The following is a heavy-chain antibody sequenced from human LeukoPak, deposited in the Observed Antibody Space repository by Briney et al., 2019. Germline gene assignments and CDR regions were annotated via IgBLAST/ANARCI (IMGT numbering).Heavy chain of an antibody. CDR3: ARQDGMALYYFDH. D-gene: IGHD1-14*01. V-gene: IGHV5-51*01. Sequence: GESLKISCKGPGYSFTIYWIAWVRQMPGKGLEWMGIIYPGDSDTRYSPSFQGQVTISADKSISTAYLQWSSLKASDTAMYYCARQDGMALYYFDHWGQGTLVTVSS. CDR1: GYSFTIYW. CDR2: IYPGDSDT. J-gene: IGHJ4*02.